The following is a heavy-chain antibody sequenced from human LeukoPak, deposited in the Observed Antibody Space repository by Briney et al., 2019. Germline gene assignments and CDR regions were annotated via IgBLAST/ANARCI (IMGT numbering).Heavy chain of an antibody. CDR2: INPNSGGT. CDR3: ARDGLNDYVWGSYRYHDY. Sequence: GASVKVSCKASGYTFTGYYMHWVRQAPGQGLEWMGWINPNSGGTNYAQKFQGRVTMTSDTSISTAYMEVSRLRSADTAVYYCARDGLNDYVWGSYRYHDYWGQGTLVTVSS. V-gene: IGHV1-2*02. J-gene: IGHJ4*02. D-gene: IGHD3-16*02. CDR1: GYTFTGYY.